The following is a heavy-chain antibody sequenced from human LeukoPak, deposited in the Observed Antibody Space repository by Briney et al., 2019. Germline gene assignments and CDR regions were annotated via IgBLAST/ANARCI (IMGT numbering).Heavy chain of an antibody. Sequence: PGGSLRLSCAASGFTFSSYTMTWVRQAPGKGLEWVSTISGSAGSTYYADSVKGRFTISRDNSKNTLYLQMNSLRAEDTAVYYCARVSDIIVFDYWGQGTLVTVSS. J-gene: IGHJ4*02. D-gene: IGHD2-15*01. CDR3: ARVSDIIVFDY. CDR2: ISGSAGST. CDR1: GFTFSSYT. V-gene: IGHV3-23*01.